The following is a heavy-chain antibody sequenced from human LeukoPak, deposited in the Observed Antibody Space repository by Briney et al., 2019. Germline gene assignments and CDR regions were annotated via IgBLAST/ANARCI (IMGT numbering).Heavy chain of an antibody. CDR3: ANLYNWNDEIDY. CDR2: ISGSGGST. CDR1: GFTFSSYA. D-gene: IGHD1-1*01. Sequence: PGRSLRLSCAASGFTFSSYAMSWVRQAPGKGLEWVSAISGSGGSTYYADSVKGRFTISRDNSKNTLYLQMNSLRAEDTAVYYCANLYNWNDEIDYWGQGTLVTVSS. J-gene: IGHJ4*02. V-gene: IGHV3-23*01.